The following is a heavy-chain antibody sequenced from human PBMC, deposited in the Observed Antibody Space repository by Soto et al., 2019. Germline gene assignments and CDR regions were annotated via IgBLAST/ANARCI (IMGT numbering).Heavy chain of an antibody. V-gene: IGHV3-30*03. CDR1: GFTFSSYW. Sequence: GGSLRLSCAASGFTFSSYWMHWVRQVPGKGLQWLAVISYDGNNKYYADSVEGRFTISRDNSKNTVYLQMNSLRLEDTAVYYCARGPSYSDSYFDHWGQGTLVTVSS. CDR2: ISYDGNNK. CDR3: ARGPSYSDSYFDH. J-gene: IGHJ4*02. D-gene: IGHD4-17*01.